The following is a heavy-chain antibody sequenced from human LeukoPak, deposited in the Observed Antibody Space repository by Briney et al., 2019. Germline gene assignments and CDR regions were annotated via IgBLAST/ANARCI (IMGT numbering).Heavy chain of an antibody. CDR3: ARGAGIVVVTSFDY. D-gene: IGHD3-22*01. J-gene: IGHJ4*02. CDR2: IYYSGST. CDR1: GGSISSGDYY. Sequence: PSETLSLTCTVSGGSISSGDYYWSWIRQPPGKGLEWIGYIYYSGSTYYNPSLKSRVTISVDMSKNQLSLKLSSVTAADTAVYYCARGAGIVVVTSFDYWGQGTLVTVSS. V-gene: IGHV4-30-4*01.